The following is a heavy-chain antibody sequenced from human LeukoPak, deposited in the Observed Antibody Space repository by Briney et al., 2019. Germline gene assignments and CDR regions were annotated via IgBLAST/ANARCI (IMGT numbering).Heavy chain of an antibody. Sequence: SETLSLTCTVSGGSISSSSYYWSWIRQPPGKGLEWIGEINHSGSTNYNPSLKSRVTISVDTSKNQFSLKLSSVTAADTAVYYCARLYRNFLRRSYYFDYWGQGTLVTVSS. J-gene: IGHJ4*02. V-gene: IGHV4-39*07. D-gene: IGHD4-23*01. CDR1: GGSISSSSYY. CDR3: ARLYRNFLRRSYYFDY. CDR2: INHSGST.